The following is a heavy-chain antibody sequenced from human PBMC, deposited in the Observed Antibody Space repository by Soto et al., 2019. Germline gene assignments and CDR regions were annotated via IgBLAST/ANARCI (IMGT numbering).Heavy chain of an antibody. CDR2: ISYDGSNK. CDR1: GFTFSSYG. CDR3: AKDLVDYGDYYFDY. D-gene: IGHD4-17*01. V-gene: IGHV3-30*18. Sequence: GGSLRLSCAASGFTFSSYGMHWVHQAPGKGLEWVAVISYDGSNKYYADSVKGRFTISRDNSKNTLYLQMNSLRAEDTAVYYCAKDLVDYGDYYFDYWGQGTLVTVSS. J-gene: IGHJ4*02.